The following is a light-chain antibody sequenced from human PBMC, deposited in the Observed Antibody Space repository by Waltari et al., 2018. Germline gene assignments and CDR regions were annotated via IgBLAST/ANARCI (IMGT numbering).Light chain of an antibody. J-gene: IGKJ1*01. V-gene: IGKV3-15*01. CDR3: QQYNNWPPWT. Sequence: EIVMTQSPATLSVSLGERATRSCRASQSVRNNLVWYQQKPGQAPRLLIYGASTRVTGIPARFSGSGSGTEFTLTISSLQSEDFAVYYCQQYNNWPPWTFGQGTKVEIK. CDR1: QSVRNN. CDR2: GAS.